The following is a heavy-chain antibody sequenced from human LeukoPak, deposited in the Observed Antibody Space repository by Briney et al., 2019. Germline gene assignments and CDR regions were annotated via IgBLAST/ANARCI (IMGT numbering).Heavy chain of an antibody. Sequence: PGGSLRLSCAASGFTFSNAWMSWVRQAPGKGLEWVGRIKSKTDGGTTDYSAPVKGRFTISRDDSKNTLYLQINSLKAEDTAVYYCTTPGSYYPYFDYWGQGTLVTVSS. D-gene: IGHD1-26*01. CDR1: GFTFSNAW. J-gene: IGHJ4*02. CDR3: TTPGSYYPYFDY. CDR2: IKSKTDGGTT. V-gene: IGHV3-15*01.